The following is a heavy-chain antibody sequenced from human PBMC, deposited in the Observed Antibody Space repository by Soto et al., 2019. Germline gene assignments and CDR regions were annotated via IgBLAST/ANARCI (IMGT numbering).Heavy chain of an antibody. V-gene: IGHV4-59*01. CDR1: GGSISSYY. J-gene: IGHJ6*03. CDR3: ASGAIFGVVNHMDV. Sequence: SETLSLTCTVSGGSISSYYWSWIRQPPGKGLEWIGYIYYSGSTNYNPSLKSRVTISVDTSKNQFSLKLSSVTAADTAVYYCASGAIFGVVNHMDVWGKGTTVTVSS. D-gene: IGHD3-3*01. CDR2: IYYSGST.